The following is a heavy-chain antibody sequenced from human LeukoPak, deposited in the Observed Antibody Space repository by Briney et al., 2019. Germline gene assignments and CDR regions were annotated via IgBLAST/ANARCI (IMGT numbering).Heavy chain of an antibody. CDR3: TRDLTDSNYGAY. V-gene: IGHV3-66*02. CDR1: RFTVNNNY. J-gene: IGHJ4*02. Sequence: GDSLRLSCAASRFTVNNNYMSWVRQAPGKGLEWVSGIYSDGRTYYADSVRGRFTISRDNSKNTLNLQMNSLRAEDTAVYYCTRDLTDSNYGAYWGQGTLVTVSS. CDR2: IYSDGRT. D-gene: IGHD4-11*01.